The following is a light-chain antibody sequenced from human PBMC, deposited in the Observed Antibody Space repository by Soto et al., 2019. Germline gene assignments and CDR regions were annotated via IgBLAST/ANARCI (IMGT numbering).Light chain of an antibody. Sequence: DIQMTQSPSSLSASVGDRVTITCRASQSISRNLNWYQHKPGKAPKLLIYAASSLQNGVTSRFSGGGSGTQFTLRIRSLQPEDFGTYYCQQSYTTASITFGQGTRLEIK. J-gene: IGKJ5*01. CDR2: AAS. CDR3: QQSYTTASIT. V-gene: IGKV1-39*01. CDR1: QSISRN.